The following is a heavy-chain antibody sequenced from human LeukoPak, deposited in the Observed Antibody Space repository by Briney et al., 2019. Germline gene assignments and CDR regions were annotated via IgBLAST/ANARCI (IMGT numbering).Heavy chain of an antibody. CDR2: ISSSSSTI. J-gene: IGHJ4*02. CDR3: ARDSPYYYDSSGYLFDY. D-gene: IGHD3-22*01. V-gene: IGHV3-48*01. CDR1: GFTFSSYS. Sequence: PGGSLRLSCAASGFTFSSYSMNWVRQAPGKGLEWVSYISSSSSTIYYADSVKGRFTISRDNAKNSLYLQMNSLRAEDTAVYYCARDSPYYYDSSGYLFDYWGQGTLVTVSS.